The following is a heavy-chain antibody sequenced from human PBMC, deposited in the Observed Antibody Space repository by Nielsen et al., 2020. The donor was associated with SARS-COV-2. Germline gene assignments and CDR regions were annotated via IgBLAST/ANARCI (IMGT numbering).Heavy chain of an antibody. Sequence: GSLRLSCTVSGGSISSYYWSWIRQPPGKGLEWIGYIYYSGSTNYNPSLKSRVTISVDTSKNQFSLKLSSVTAADTAVYYCARDREDYGMDVWGQGTTVTVSS. V-gene: IGHV4-59*01. J-gene: IGHJ6*02. CDR3: ARDREDYGMDV. CDR1: GGSISSYY. D-gene: IGHD1-26*01. CDR2: IYYSGST.